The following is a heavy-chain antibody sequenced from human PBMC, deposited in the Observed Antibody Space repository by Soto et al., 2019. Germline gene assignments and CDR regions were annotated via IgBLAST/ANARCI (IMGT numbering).Heavy chain of an antibody. J-gene: IGHJ4*02. V-gene: IGHV4-59*01. CDR3: AAGEASSRNLAPYYLDF. CDR2: IHYSGTT. Sequence: SETLSLTCAVYGGSFSGYYWTWIRQPPGKGLEWIGYIHYSGTTSFFPSYNPSLRSRVTISEDTSKNQFSLKLLSVTTADTAVYFCAAGEASSRNLAPYYLDFWGQGTLVTVSS. CDR1: GGSFSGYY. D-gene: IGHD6-13*01.